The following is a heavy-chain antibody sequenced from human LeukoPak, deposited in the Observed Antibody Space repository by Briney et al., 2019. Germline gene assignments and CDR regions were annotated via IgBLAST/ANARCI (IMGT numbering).Heavy chain of an antibody. J-gene: IGHJ6*02. CDR1: GSTFSTYW. Sequence: GRSLTLSRAASGSTFSTYWTTWFRPAPGKGLEWVANITRDGTQKYYVDSVKGRFSISRDNAQNSLYLHMNGLRAEDTAAYYCARYECQLGSYYYGMDVWGQGTTVTVSS. V-gene: IGHV3-7*01. CDR3: ARYECQLGSYYYGMDV. CDR2: ITRDGTQK. D-gene: IGHD3-10*01.